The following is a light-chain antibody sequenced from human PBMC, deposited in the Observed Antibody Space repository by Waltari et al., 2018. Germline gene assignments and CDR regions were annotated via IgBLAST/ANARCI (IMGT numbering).Light chain of an antibody. CDR1: QSVLYTSNNKNY. J-gene: IGKJ4*01. V-gene: IGKV4-1*01. Sequence: DIVMTQSPDSLAVFLGERATIHCKSSQSVLYTSNNKNYLTWYQQKPGQPPKLLIYWASTRESGVPDRFSGSGSGTDFTLTISSLRAEDVAVYYCQQYYSMPLTFGGGTKVEIK. CDR3: QQYYSMPLT. CDR2: WAS.